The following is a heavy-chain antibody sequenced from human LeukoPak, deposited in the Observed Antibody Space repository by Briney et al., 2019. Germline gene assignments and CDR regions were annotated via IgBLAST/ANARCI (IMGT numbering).Heavy chain of an antibody. D-gene: IGHD3-3*01. Sequence: ASVKVSCKASGYTFTSYSISWVRQAPGQGLEWMGWISAYNGNTNYAQKLQGRVTMTTDTSTSTAYMELRSLRSDDTAVYYCARGKVRYDFWSGYSPDEYYYYGMDVWGQGTTVTVSS. CDR2: ISAYNGNT. J-gene: IGHJ6*02. CDR3: ARGKVRYDFWSGYSPDEYYYYGMDV. CDR1: GYTFTSYS. V-gene: IGHV1-18*01.